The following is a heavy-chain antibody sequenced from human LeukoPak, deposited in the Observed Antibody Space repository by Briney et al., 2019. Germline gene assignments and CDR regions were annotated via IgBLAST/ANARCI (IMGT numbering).Heavy chain of an antibody. Sequence: SETLSLTCTVSGGSISSSSYYWGWIRQPPGKGLEWIGSIYYSGSTYYNPSLKSRVTISVDTSKNQFSLKLSSVTAADTAVYYCASSSSWYGSWGQGTLVTVSS. CDR3: ASSSSWYGS. CDR1: GGSISSSSYY. CDR2: IYYSGST. D-gene: IGHD6-13*01. J-gene: IGHJ5*02. V-gene: IGHV4-39*07.